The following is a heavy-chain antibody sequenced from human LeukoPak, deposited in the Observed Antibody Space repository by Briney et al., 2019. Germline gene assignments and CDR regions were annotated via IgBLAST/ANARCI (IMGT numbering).Heavy chain of an antibody. Sequence: GGSLRLSCAASGFTFSNAWMSWVRQAPGKGLEWVGRIKSKTDGGTTDYAAPVKGRFTISRDDSKNTLYLQMNSLKTEDTAVYYCTSGPPPGGPYYFDYWGQGTLVTVSS. D-gene: IGHD3-10*01. V-gene: IGHV3-15*01. CDR3: TSGPPPGGPYYFDY. CDR1: GFTFSNAW. J-gene: IGHJ4*02. CDR2: IKSKTDGGTT.